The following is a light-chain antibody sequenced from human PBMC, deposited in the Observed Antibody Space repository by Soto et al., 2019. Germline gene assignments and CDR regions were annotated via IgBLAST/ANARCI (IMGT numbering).Light chain of an antibody. CDR2: DVT. J-gene: IGLJ2*01. Sequence: QAVVTQPRSVSGSPGQSVTMSCTGTSSDVGGYNYVSWYQQYPGKAPKLIIYDVTKRPSGVPDRFSGSKSGNTASLTIFGLQAEDEADYYCCSFAGSYTYVVLGGGTKLTVL. CDR1: SSDVGGYNY. CDR3: CSFAGSYTYVV. V-gene: IGLV2-11*01.